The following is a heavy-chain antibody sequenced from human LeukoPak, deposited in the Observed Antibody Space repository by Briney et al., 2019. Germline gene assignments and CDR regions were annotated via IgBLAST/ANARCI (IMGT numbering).Heavy chain of an antibody. CDR2: IYHSGST. Sequence: SETLSLTCAVSGYSISSGYYWGWIRQPPGKGLEWIGSIYHSGSTYYNPSLKSRVTISVDTSKNQFSPKLSSVTAADTAVYYCARSSKQLASSKAYYFDYWGQGTLVTVSS. J-gene: IGHJ4*02. CDR3: ARSSKQLASSKAYYFDY. V-gene: IGHV4-38-2*01. CDR1: GYSISSGYY. D-gene: IGHD6-13*01.